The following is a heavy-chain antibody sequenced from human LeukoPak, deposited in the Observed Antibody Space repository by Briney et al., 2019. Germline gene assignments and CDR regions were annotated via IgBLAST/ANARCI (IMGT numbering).Heavy chain of an antibody. D-gene: IGHD3-9*01. V-gene: IGHV1-8*01. Sequence: ASVKVSCKASGYTFTSYDINWVRQATGQGLEWMGWMNPNSGNTGYAQKFQGRVTMTRNTSISTAYMELSSLRSEDTAVCYCARETAYDILTRAPFYYYGMDVWGQGTTVTVSS. CDR1: GYTFTSYD. CDR3: ARETAYDILTRAPFYYYGMDV. CDR2: MNPNSGNT. J-gene: IGHJ6*02.